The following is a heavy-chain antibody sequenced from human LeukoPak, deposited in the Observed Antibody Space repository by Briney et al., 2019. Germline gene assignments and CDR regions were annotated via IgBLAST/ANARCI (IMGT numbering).Heavy chain of an antibody. Sequence: ASVKVSCKASGYTFTSYGISWVRQAPGQGLEWMGWISAYNGNTNYAQKFQGRVTMTRDMSTSTVYMELSSLRSEDTAVYYCARELNRMVRGVTPYWGQGTLVTVSS. V-gene: IGHV1-18*01. CDR1: GYTFTSYG. J-gene: IGHJ4*02. CDR2: ISAYNGNT. CDR3: ARELNRMVRGVTPY. D-gene: IGHD3-10*01.